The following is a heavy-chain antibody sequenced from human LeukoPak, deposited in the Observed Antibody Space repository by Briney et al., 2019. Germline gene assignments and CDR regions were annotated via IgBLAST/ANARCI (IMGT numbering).Heavy chain of an antibody. Sequence: ASVKVSCKASGGTFSSYAISWVRQAPGQGLEWMGRIIPILGIAIYAQKFQGRVTMTEDTSTDTAYMELSSLRSEDTAVYYCATPPPLEWPYFDYWGQGTLVTVSS. CDR1: GGTFSSYA. V-gene: IGHV1-69*04. CDR2: IIPILGIA. D-gene: IGHD3-3*01. J-gene: IGHJ4*02. CDR3: ATPPPLEWPYFDY.